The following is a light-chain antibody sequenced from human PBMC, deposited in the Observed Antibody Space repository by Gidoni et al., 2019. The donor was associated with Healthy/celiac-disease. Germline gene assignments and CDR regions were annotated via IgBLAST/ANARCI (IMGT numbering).Light chain of an antibody. J-gene: IGKJ4*01. CDR3: QQRSNWLTLT. Sequence: EIVLTQSPATLPLSPGERATPSCRASQSVSSYLAWYQQKPGQAPRPLIYDASNRATGIPARFSGSGSGTDFTLTISSLEPEDFAVYYCQQRSNWLTLTFGGGTKVEIK. CDR2: DAS. V-gene: IGKV3-11*01. CDR1: QSVSSY.